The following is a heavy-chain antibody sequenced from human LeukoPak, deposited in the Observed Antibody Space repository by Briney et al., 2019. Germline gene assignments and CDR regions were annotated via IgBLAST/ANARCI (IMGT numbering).Heavy chain of an antibody. CDR3: AREKGMGTTYFDY. D-gene: IGHD1-7*01. Sequence: SGGSLRLSCAASGFTFSDYYMSWIRQGPGKGLERVSYVSSSGSTINYADSVKGRFTISRDNAKNSLYLQMNSLRAEDTAVYYCAREKGMGTTYFDYWGQGTLVTVSS. CDR1: GFTFSDYY. V-gene: IGHV3-11*01. CDR2: VSSSGSTI. J-gene: IGHJ4*02.